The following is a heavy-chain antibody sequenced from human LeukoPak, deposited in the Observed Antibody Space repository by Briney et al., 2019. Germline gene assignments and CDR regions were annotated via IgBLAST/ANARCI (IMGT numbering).Heavy chain of an antibody. CDR2: ISAYNGNT. CDR3: ARGSPRLVTSPHFDY. D-gene: IGHD3-9*01. Sequence: VASVKVSCTASGYTFTSYGISWVRQAPGQGLEWMGWISAYNGNTNYAQELQGRVTITRNTSASTAYMELSSLRSEDTAVYYCARGSPRLVTSPHFDYWGQGTLVTVSS. CDR1: GYTFTSYG. V-gene: IGHV1-18*01. J-gene: IGHJ4*02.